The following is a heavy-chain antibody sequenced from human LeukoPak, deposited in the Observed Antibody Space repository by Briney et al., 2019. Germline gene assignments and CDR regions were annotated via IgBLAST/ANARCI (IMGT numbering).Heavy chain of an antibody. CDR1: RCTFRSYI. CDR2: TDCSGSYV. J-gene: IGHJ4*02. D-gene: IGHD2-2*02. V-gene: IGHV3-21*01. CDR3: ARESGGYCSTTSCYKGYFDY. Sequence: GGSVRLSCAASRCTFRSYIMHWFRQAPGKGLAGVSSTDCSGSYVYYGDSLKGRFTISRDNAKNSLYLQMNSLRAEDMAVYYCARESGGYCSTTSCYKGYFDYWGQGTLVTVSS.